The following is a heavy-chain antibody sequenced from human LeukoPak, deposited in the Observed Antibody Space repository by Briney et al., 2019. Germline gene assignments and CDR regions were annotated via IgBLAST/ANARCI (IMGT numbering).Heavy chain of an antibody. CDR3: AKSLGYCSSTSCYGNYYYGMGV. Sequence: PGGSLRLSCEASGFTFSSYAMNWVRQAPGKGLEWVSSISGSGGNTYYADSVKGRLTISRDNSKNTLYLQMSSLRAGDTAVYYCAKSLGYCSSTSCYGNYYYGMGVWGQGTTVTVSS. J-gene: IGHJ6*02. CDR2: ISGSGGNT. CDR1: GFTFSSYA. D-gene: IGHD2-2*01. V-gene: IGHV3-23*01.